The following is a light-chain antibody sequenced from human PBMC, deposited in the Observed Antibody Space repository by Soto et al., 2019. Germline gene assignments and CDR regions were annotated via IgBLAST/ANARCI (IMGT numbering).Light chain of an antibody. V-gene: IGKV1-39*01. CDR1: QSISSC. CDR2: AAS. J-gene: IGKJ1*01. CDR3: LQSYSTLWT. Sequence: DIQMTQSPSSLSASVGDRVTITCRGSQSISSCLNWYQQKAGKAPKLLIYAASSLQSGVPSRFSGSGSGTDFTLTISSLQPEDFATYYCLQSYSTLWTFGQGTKVEIK.